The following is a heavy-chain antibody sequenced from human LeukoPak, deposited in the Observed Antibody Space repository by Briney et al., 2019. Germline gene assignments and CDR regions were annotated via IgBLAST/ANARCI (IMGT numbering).Heavy chain of an antibody. CDR1: GYTFTSYY. V-gene: IGHV1-46*01. CDR3: ARTYDFWSGYNY. D-gene: IGHD3-3*01. CDR2: INPSGGST. Sequence: EASVKVPCKASGYTFTSYYMHWVRQAPGQGLEWMGIINPSGGSTSYAQKFQDRVTMTRDMSTSTVYMELSSLRSEDTAVYYCARTYDFWSGYNYWGQGTLVTVSS. J-gene: IGHJ4*02.